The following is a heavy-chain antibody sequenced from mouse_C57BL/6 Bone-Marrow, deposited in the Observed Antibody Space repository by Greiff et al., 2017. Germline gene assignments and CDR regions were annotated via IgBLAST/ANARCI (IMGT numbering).Heavy chain of an antibody. Sequence: VKLMESGPGLVAPSQSLSITCTVSGFSFTSYAISWVRQPPGKGLEWLGVIWTGGGTNYNSALKSRLSISKDNSKSQVFLKMNSLPTDDTARYYCASNSSGNYFDYWGQGTTLTVSS. CDR1: GFSFTSYA. V-gene: IGHV2-9-1*01. CDR2: IWTGGGT. J-gene: IGHJ2*01. CDR3: ASNSSGNYFDY.